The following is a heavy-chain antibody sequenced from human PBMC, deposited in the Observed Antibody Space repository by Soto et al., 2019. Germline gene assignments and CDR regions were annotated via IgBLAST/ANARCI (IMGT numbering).Heavy chain of an antibody. CDR2: IYYSGST. Sequence: ASDTLSLTCTVSGGSISSGGYYWSWIRQHPGKGLEWIGYIYYSGSTYYNPSLKSRVTISVDTSKNQFSLKLSSVTAADTAVYYCARNDLATGDAFDIWGQGTMVTVSS. CDR1: GGSISSGGYY. V-gene: IGHV4-31*03. J-gene: IGHJ3*02. CDR3: ARNDLATGDAFDI. D-gene: IGHD5-12*01.